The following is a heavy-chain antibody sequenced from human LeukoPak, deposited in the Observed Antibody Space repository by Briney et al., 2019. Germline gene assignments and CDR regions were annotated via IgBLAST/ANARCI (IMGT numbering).Heavy chain of an antibody. Sequence: GASVNVSCKASGYTFNRYGISWVRQAPGQGLEWMGWINTDNGNTNYAPKLQDRVTMTTDTPTSTLYMEVRSLGSDDTAVYYCARDWGSIKVITDFWGQGTLVTVSS. D-gene: IGHD3-16*01. V-gene: IGHV1-18*01. CDR2: INTDNGNT. J-gene: IGHJ4*02. CDR1: GYTFNRYG. CDR3: ARDWGSIKVITDF.